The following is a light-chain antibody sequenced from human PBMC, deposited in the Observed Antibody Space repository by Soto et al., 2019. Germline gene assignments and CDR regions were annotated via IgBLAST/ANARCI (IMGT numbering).Light chain of an antibody. CDR3: QSYDSSLSGSI. CDR2: GNS. J-gene: IGLJ2*01. Sequence: QSVLPQPPSVSGAPGQRVTISCTGSSSNIGAGYDVHWYQQLPGTAPKLLIYGNSNRPSGVPDRFSGSKSGTSASLAITGLQAEDGADYYCQSYDSSLSGSIFGGGTKVTVL. CDR1: SSNIGAGYD. V-gene: IGLV1-40*01.